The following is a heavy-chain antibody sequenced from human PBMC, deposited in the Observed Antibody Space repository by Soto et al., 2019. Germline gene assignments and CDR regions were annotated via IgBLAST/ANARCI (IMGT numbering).Heavy chain of an antibody. CDR2: ISGSGGST. D-gene: IGHD2-2*01. Sequence: PGRSLRLSCAASGFTFSSYAMSWVRQAPGKGLEWVSAISGSGGSTYYADSVKGRFTISRDNSKNTLYLQMNSLRAEDTAVYYCAKLLESSPTSGFDYLGQGTLVTVSS. V-gene: IGHV3-23*01. CDR1: GFTFSSYA. J-gene: IGHJ4*02. CDR3: AKLLESSPTSGFDY.